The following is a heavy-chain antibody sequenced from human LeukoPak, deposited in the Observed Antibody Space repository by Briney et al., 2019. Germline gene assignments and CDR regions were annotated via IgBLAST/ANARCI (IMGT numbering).Heavy chain of an antibody. D-gene: IGHD3-10*01. Sequence: GASVKVSCKASGYTFTSYGISWVRQAPGQGLGWMGWFSAYNGNTNYAQKLQGRVTMTTDTSTSTAYMELRSLRSDDTAVYYCARHLLLWFGELLGRHTTNWFDPWGQGTLVTVSS. CDR1: GYTFTSYG. J-gene: IGHJ5*02. CDR2: FSAYNGNT. CDR3: ARHLLLWFGELLGRHTTNWFDP. V-gene: IGHV1-18*01.